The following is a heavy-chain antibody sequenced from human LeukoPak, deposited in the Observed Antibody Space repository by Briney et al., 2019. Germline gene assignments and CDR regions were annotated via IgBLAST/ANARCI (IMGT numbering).Heavy chain of an antibody. J-gene: IGHJ3*02. Sequence: PSETLSLTCTVSGGSISSYYWSWIRQPPGKGLEWIGYIYYSGSTNYNPSLKSRVTISVDTSKNQFSLKLSSVTAADTAVYYCARENVGYDILTGYYAMGAFDIWGQGTMVTVSS. CDR3: ARENVGYDILTGYYAMGAFDI. CDR1: GGSISSYY. CDR2: IYYSGST. V-gene: IGHV4-59*01. D-gene: IGHD3-9*01.